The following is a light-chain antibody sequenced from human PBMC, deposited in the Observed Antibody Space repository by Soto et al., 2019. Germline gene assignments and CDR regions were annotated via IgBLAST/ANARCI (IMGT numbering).Light chain of an antibody. Sequence: QSVLTQPASVSGSPGQSITISCSGTISDFVVYNYVSWYQQHPGKAPKLMLYGVSKRPSGVSNRFSGSKSGNTASLTISGLQAEDEADYYCGTWDSGLSVGLFGGGTKLTVL. CDR3: GTWDSGLSVGL. CDR1: ISDFVVYNY. J-gene: IGLJ2*01. CDR2: GVS. V-gene: IGLV2-14*01.